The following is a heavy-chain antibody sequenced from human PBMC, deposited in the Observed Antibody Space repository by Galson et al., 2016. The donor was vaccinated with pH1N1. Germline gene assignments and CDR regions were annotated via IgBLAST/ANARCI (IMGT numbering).Heavy chain of an antibody. CDR3: ATASGNSWFDP. D-gene: IGHD3-10*01. V-gene: IGHV1-2*02. J-gene: IGHJ5*02. CDR2: INPNSGGT. CDR1: GYTLIVHY. Sequence: SVKVSCKASGYTLIVHYMHWVRQAPGHGLEWMGWINPNSGGTHYAQNFQGRVTLTRDTSINTAYMELSSLTPDDTAVYYCATASGNSWFDPWGQGTLVTVSS.